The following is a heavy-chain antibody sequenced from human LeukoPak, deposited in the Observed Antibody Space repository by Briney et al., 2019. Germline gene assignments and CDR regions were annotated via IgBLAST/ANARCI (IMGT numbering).Heavy chain of an antibody. J-gene: IGHJ4*02. CDR2: INPNSGGT. CDR3: ARDLPPNYYDSSGTALDY. D-gene: IGHD3-22*01. CDR1: GYTFTGYY. Sequence: ASVKVSCKASGYTFTGYYMHWVRQAPGQGLEWMGWINPNSGGTNYAQKFQGRVTMTRDTSISTAYMELSRLRPDDTAVYYCARDLPPNYYDSSGTALDYWGQGTLVTVSS. V-gene: IGHV1-2*02.